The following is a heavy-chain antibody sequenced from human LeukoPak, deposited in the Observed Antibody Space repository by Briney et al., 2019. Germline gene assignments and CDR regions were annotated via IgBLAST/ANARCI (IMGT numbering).Heavy chain of an antibody. CDR3: ARKPITTVRGVPILDWFDP. J-gene: IGHJ5*02. D-gene: IGHD3-10*01. V-gene: IGHV1-18*01. CDR1: GYTFTSYG. Sequence: GASVKVPCKASGYTFTSYGISWVRQAPGQGLEWMGWISAYNGNTNYAQKLQGRVTMTTDTSTSTAYMELRSLRSDDTAVYYCARKPITTVRGVPILDWFDPWGQGTLVTVSS. CDR2: ISAYNGNT.